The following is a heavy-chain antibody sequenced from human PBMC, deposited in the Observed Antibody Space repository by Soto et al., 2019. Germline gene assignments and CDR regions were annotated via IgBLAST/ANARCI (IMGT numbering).Heavy chain of an antibody. J-gene: IGHJ6*02. CDR3: ARQFAQIVVAGPYGMVV. D-gene: IGHD6-19*01. Sequence: GESLKISCKGSGYSFTSYWIGWVRQMPGKGLEWIGIIYPGDSDTRYSPSFQGQVTISADKSISTAYLQWSSLKASDTAMYYCARQFAQIVVAGPYGMVVWGQGTTVTVSS. V-gene: IGHV5-51*01. CDR1: GYSFTSYW. CDR2: IYPGDSDT.